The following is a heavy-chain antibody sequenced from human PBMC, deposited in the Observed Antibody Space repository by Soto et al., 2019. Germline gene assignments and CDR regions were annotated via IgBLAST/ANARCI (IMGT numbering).Heavy chain of an antibody. CDR3: ARHRTHSSSWVDY. V-gene: IGHV4-59*08. D-gene: IGHD6-13*01. Sequence: SGTLSLTCTVSGGCISRHYWGWIRQHTGKGLEWIGYIYYSGFTYYNPSLKSRVTISVDTSKNQSSLKLSSVTAADTAVYYCARHRTHSSSWVDYWGQGTLVTVSS. J-gene: IGHJ4*02. CDR2: IYYSGFT. CDR1: GGCISRHY.